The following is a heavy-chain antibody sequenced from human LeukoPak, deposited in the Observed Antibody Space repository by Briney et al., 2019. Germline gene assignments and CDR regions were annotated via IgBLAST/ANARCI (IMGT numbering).Heavy chain of an antibody. J-gene: IGHJ4*02. CDR2: IYYSGST. V-gene: IGHV4-39*01. CDR3: ARLSARPGIVVAGIPHPQDFDY. D-gene: IGHD6-19*01. Sequence: SETLSLTCTVSGGSISSSSYYWGWIRQPPGKGLEWIGSIYYSGSTYYNPSLKSRVTISVDTSKNQFSLKLSSVTAADTAVYYCARLSARPGIVVAGIPHPQDFDYWGQGTLVTVSS. CDR1: GGSISSSSYY.